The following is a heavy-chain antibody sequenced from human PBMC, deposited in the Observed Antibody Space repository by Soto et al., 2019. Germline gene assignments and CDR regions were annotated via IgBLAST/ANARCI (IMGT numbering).Heavy chain of an antibody. CDR2: ISNYNGNS. J-gene: IGHJ6*02. CDR3: ARGFYHDFPVPWYGMDA. CDR1: GYSFTNYG. D-gene: IGHD3-3*01. Sequence: QVQLVQSGGEVKKPGASVKVSSKASGYSFTNYGINWVRQAPGQGFEWMGWISNYNGNSKYAEDVQDRITMTTDPFTNITYMELRSLTSDDTAVYFCARGFYHDFPVPWYGMDAWGQGTTVTVSS. V-gene: IGHV1-18*01.